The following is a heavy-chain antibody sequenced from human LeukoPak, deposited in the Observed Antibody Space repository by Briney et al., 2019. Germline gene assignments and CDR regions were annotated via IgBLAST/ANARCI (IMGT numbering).Heavy chain of an antibody. V-gene: IGHV3-23*01. CDR2: ISGSGGST. CDR1: GFTFSSYA. J-gene: IGHJ4*02. D-gene: IGHD2-2*01. Sequence: PGGSLRLSCAASGFTFSSYAMSWVRQAPGKGQEWVSAISGSGGSTYCADSVKGRFTISRDNSKNTLYLQMNSLRAEDTAVYYCAKDARIIVVVPAAPFDYWGQGTLVTVSS. CDR3: AKDARIIVVVPAAPFDY.